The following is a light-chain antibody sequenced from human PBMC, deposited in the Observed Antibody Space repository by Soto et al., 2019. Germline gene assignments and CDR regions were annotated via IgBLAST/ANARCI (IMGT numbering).Light chain of an antibody. V-gene: IGKV1-39*01. CDR3: QQCYSTPRT. Sequence: IQMTQSPSSLAASVGDRVTITCRASQSISSYLNWYQQKQGKAPKFLIYAASSLQSGVPSRFSGSGSGTEFTLTISSLQTEDFATYYCQQCYSTPRTFGQGTKVDIK. J-gene: IGKJ1*01. CDR1: QSISSY. CDR2: AAS.